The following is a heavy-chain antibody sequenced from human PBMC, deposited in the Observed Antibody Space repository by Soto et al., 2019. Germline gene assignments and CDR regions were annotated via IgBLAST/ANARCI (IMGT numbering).Heavy chain of an antibody. D-gene: IGHD3-10*01. CDR1: GGSVDSDDHG. Sequence: SETISITFTGSGGSVDSDDHGFGCIRQPPVKGLEWIEYIYYDGNAYYNPSLKSRVTISVDTSKNQFSLKLSSGTTAETALYDCARHHYGSGSYPLFDCWGHGTLDTDSP. CDR2: IYYDGNA. J-gene: IGHJ4*01. CDR3: ARHHYGSGSYPLFDC. V-gene: IGHV4-30-4*01.